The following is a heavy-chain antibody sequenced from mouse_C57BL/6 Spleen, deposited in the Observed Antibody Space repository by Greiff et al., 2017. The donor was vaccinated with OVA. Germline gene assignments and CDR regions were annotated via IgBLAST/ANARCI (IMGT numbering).Heavy chain of an antibody. CDR3: ARRHYYGSSGDFDV. V-gene: IGHV8-8*01. J-gene: IGHJ1*03. CDR1: GFSLSTFGMG. D-gene: IGHD1-1*01. CDR2: IWWDDDK. Sequence: QVTLKESGPGILQPSQTLSLTCSFSGFSLSTFGMGVGWIRQPSGKGLEWLAHIWWDDDKYYNPALKSRLTISKDTSKNQVFLKIANVDTADTATYYCARRHYYGSSGDFDVWGTGTTVTVSS.